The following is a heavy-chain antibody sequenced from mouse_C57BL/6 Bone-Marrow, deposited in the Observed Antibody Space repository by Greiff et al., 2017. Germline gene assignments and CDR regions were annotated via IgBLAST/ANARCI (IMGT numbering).Heavy chain of an antibody. Sequence: VQLQQSGPELVKPGASVKISCKASGYAFSSSWMNWVKQRPGKGLEWIGRIYPGDGDTNYNEKFKSKATLTVDKSSSTAYMQLSSLTSEDSAVYYCARWLPYFDYWGQGTTLTVSS. D-gene: IGHD2-2*01. J-gene: IGHJ2*01. V-gene: IGHV1-82*01. CDR3: ARWLPYFDY. CDR2: IYPGDGDT. CDR1: GYAFSSSW.